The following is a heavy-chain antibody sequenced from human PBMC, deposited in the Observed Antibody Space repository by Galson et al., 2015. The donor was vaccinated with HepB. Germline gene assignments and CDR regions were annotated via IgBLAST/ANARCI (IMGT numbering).Heavy chain of an antibody. CDR1: GGTFNSFA. CDR2: IIPMFGAP. D-gene: IGHD3-10*01. V-gene: IGHV1-69*06. J-gene: IGHJ6*02. CDR3: ALIPGMAVSGGLSYYYYAMDV. Sequence: SVKVSCKASGGTFNSFAVSWVRQAPGQGLERMGGIIPMFGAPHYAQKFKGRATINADKSTTTAHLELNSLTSEDTAIYYCALIPGMAVSGGLSYYYYAMDVWGQGTPVTVSS.